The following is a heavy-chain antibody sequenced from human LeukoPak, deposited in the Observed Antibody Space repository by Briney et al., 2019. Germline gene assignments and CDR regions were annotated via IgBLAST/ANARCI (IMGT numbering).Heavy chain of an antibody. J-gene: IGHJ4*02. CDR1: GFTVSSNY. V-gene: IGHV3-53*01. Sequence: GGSLRLSCAASGFTVSSNYMSWVRQAPGKELEWVSVIYSGGSTYYADSVKGRFTISRDNSKNTLYLQMNSLRAEDTAVYYCAREDILTGFDYWGQGTLVTVSS. CDR3: AREDILTGFDY. CDR2: IYSGGST. D-gene: IGHD3-9*01.